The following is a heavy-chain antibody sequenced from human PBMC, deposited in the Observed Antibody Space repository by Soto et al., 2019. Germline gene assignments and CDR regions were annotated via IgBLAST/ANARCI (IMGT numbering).Heavy chain of an antibody. CDR1: GFTFSSYG. CDR3: ARENVASGSYYGTFFDY. D-gene: IGHD3-10*01. J-gene: IGHJ4*02. Sequence: PGGSLRLSCAASGFTFSSYGMHWVRQAPGKGLEWVAVIWYDGSNKYYADSVKGRFTISRDNSKNTLYLQMNSLRAEDTAVYYCARENVASGSYYGTFFDYWGQGTLVTVSS. CDR2: IWYDGSNK. V-gene: IGHV3-33*01.